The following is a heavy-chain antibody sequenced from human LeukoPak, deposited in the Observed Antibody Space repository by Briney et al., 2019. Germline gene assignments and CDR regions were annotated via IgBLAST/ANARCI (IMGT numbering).Heavy chain of an antibody. V-gene: IGHV4-4*07. CDR3: ARDNYDNTNWFDP. CDR1: GGSISSYY. Sequence: PSKTLSLTCTVSGGSISSYYWSWIRQPAGKGLEWIGRIYTGGTTNYNPSLKSRVTMSVDTSKNQFSLSPSSVTAADTAVYYCARDNYDNTNWFDPWGQGTLVTVSP. J-gene: IGHJ5*02. D-gene: IGHD3-22*01. CDR2: IYTGGTT.